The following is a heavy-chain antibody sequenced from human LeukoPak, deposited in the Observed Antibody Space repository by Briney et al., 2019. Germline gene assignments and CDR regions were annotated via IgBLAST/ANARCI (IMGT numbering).Heavy chain of an antibody. V-gene: IGHV3-48*01. Sequence: GGSLRLSCSASGFTFSDSPMNWVRQAPGKGLQWLSYINKDSKSIYYSESVRGRFTISRDNAKNSLFLQVNSLRADDTAVYYCARDDTSGWYSLDWGQGALVTVSS. D-gene: IGHD6-13*01. CDR2: INKDSKSI. CDR3: ARDDTSGWYSLD. CDR1: GFTFSDSP. J-gene: IGHJ4*02.